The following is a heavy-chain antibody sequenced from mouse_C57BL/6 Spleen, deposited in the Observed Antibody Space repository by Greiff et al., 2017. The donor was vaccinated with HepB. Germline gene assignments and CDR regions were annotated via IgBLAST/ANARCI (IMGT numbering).Heavy chain of an antibody. V-gene: IGHV1-55*01. J-gene: IGHJ4*01. CDR3: ARETESTMVTTGGMDY. CDR2: IYPGSGST. CDR1: GYTFTSYW. Sequence: QVQLQQPGAELVKPGASVKMSCKASGYTFTSYWITWVKQRPGQGLEWIGDIYPGSGSTNYNEKFKSKATLTVDTSSSTAYMQLSSLTSEDSAVYYCARETESTMVTTGGMDYWGQGTSVTVSS. D-gene: IGHD2-2*01.